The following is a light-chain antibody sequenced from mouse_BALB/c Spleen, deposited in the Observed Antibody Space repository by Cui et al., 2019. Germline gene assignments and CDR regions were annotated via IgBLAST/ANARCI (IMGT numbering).Light chain of an antibody. Sequence: QIVLTKSPAIMSASLGEEMTLTCSASSNVSYMHWYQQKSGTSPKLLIYSTSNLSSGVPSRFSGSGSGTFYSLTISSVEAEDAADYYCHQWSSYPWTFVGGTKLEIK. V-gene: IGKV4-80*01. CDR1: SNVSY. CDR2: STS. J-gene: IGKJ1*01. CDR3: HQWSSYPWT.